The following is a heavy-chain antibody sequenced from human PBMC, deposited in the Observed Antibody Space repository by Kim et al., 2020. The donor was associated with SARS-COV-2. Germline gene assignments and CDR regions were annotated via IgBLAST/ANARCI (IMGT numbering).Heavy chain of an antibody. Sequence: GGSLRLSCVTSGFTFSNFWMSWVRQAPGKGLEWVANIKKDGREKYYVDSVKGRFTISRDNAKNAVYLQMNSLRADDTALYYCARVEWDLFGIDYWGQGTLVTVSS. CDR1: GFTFSNFW. CDR3: ARVEWDLFGIDY. V-gene: IGHV3-7*03. J-gene: IGHJ4*02. CDR2: IKKDGREK. D-gene: IGHD1-26*01.